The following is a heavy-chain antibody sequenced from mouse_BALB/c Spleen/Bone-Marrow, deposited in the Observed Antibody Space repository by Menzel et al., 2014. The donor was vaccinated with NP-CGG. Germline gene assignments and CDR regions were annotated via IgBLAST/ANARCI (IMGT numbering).Heavy chain of an antibody. D-gene: IGHD4-1*01. CDR2: INSGSSIT. J-gene: IGHJ1*01. CDR1: GFTFSRFG. V-gene: IGHV5-17*02. Sequence: DVHLVESGGGLVQPGGSRKLSCAASGFTFSRFGMHWVRQAPEKGLEWVAYINSGSSITYYADTLKGRFTISRDNPKNTLFLQMTSLRSEDTAIYYCTRSRGNWGDFDVWGAGTTVTVSS. CDR3: TRSRGNWGDFDV.